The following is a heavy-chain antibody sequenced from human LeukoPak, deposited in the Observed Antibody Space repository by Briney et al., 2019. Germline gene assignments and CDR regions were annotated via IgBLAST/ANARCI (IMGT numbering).Heavy chain of an antibody. CDR2: ILYTGRT. Sequence: PSETLSLTCTVSGDSISSSRFYWAWIRQPPGKGLEWIGSILYTGRTFYNPSLKSRVTISVDTSKNQFSLRLGSVTASDTSVYYCARRDVGATIDYWGQGTLVTVSS. J-gene: IGHJ4*02. CDR3: ARRDVGATIDY. V-gene: IGHV4-39*01. D-gene: IGHD1-26*01. CDR1: GDSISSSRFY.